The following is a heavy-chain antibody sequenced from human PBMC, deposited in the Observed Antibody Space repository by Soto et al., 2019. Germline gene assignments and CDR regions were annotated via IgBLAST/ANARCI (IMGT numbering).Heavy chain of an antibody. D-gene: IGHD3-3*01. J-gene: IGHJ4*02. CDR3: ARGRLRRYFDY. CDR2: ISSSGTTI. CDR1: GFTFSSYE. Sequence: EVQLVESGGGLVQSGGSLRLSCAASGFTFSSYEMTWVRQAPGKGLEWVSYISSSGTTIYYADSVKGRFTISRDNAKNSLYLQINSLRAEDTALYYCARGRLRRYFDYWGQGTLVTVSS. V-gene: IGHV3-48*03.